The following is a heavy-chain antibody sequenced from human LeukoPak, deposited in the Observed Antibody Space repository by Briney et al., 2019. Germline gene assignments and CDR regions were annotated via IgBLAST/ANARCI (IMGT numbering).Heavy chain of an antibody. D-gene: IGHD1-26*01. J-gene: IGHJ4*01. V-gene: IGHV4-59*01. CDR2: IYYSGNT. CDR1: GGSITSYY. Sequence: PSETLSLTCTVSGGSITSYYYTWIRQPPGKGVEWIGYIYYSGNTNYTPSLKSRVTMSLDMSKNQFSLRLTSVTAADTAVYYCAREDSGTSIDYWGQGTLVTVSS. CDR3: AREDSGTSIDY.